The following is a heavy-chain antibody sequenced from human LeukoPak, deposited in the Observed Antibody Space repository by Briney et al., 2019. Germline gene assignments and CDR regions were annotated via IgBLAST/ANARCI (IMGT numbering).Heavy chain of an antibody. CDR1: GLSFSGSA. J-gene: IGHJ6*02. CDR3: TRHSDKYCSGAGCYVYNFYGMDV. D-gene: IGHD2-15*01. Sequence: PGGSLRLSCAASGLSFSGSAMHWVRQASGRGLEWLGRIRSEANSYVTAYAASVNGRFIISRDDSRNTAYLQMNSLQTEDTAVYYCTRHSDKYCSGAGCYVYNFYGMDVWGQGTTVTISS. CDR2: IRSEANSYVT. V-gene: IGHV3-73*01.